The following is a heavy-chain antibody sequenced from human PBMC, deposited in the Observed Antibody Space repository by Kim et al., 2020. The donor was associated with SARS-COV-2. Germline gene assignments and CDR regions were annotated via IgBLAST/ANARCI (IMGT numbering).Heavy chain of an antibody. CDR3: ARAGNWFDP. V-gene: IGHV4-59*01. J-gene: IGHJ5*02. Sequence: GSTNYTPSPKSRATISVATSKNQFSLKLSTVTAADTAVYYCARAGNWFDPWGQGTLVTVSS. CDR2: GST.